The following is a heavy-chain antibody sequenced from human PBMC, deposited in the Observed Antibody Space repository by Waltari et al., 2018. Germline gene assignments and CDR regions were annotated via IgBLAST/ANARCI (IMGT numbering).Heavy chain of an antibody. V-gene: IGHV1-69*09. CDR3: ARDGWLLAHYYDYGMDV. CDR2: IIPSLGIA. Sequence: QVQLVQSGAEVKNPGSSVTFCCKTSGGTFSTYTNSWVRQAPGQGLEWMARIIPSLGIANYAQKFQGRFTITADKATSTAYMELSSLRSEDTAVYYCARDGWLLAHYYDYGMDVWGQGTTVTVSS. D-gene: IGHD2-15*01. CDR1: GGTFSTYT. J-gene: IGHJ6*02.